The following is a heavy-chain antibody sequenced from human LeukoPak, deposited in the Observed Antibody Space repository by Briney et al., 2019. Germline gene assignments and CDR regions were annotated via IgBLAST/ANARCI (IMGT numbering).Heavy chain of an antibody. J-gene: IGHJ4*02. V-gene: IGHV4-39*07. CDR1: GGSISSSTYY. CDR2: INHSGST. CDR3: ADRRRYSYGLDY. D-gene: IGHD5-18*01. Sequence: PSETLSLTCTVSGGSISSSTYYWGWIRQPPGKGLEWIGEINHSGSTNYNPSLKSRVTISVDTSKNQFSLKLSSVTAADTAVYYCADRRRYSYGLDYWGQGTLVTVSS.